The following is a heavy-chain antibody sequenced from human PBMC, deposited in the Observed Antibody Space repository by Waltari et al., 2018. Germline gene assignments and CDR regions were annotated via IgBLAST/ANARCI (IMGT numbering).Heavy chain of an antibody. J-gene: IGHJ3*02. CDR3: ARDQWFAFDI. Sequence: EVQLVESGGGWVQPGGSLRRSCAASGFTLSSSWMSWVRQAPGKGLEWVANIMTDGSEEYYVDSVRGRFTISRDNAKNSLFLQMNSLRPEDTAVYYCARDQWFAFDIWGQGTMVTVSS. D-gene: IGHD3-22*01. V-gene: IGHV3-7*01. CDR1: GFTLSSSW. CDR2: IMTDGSEE.